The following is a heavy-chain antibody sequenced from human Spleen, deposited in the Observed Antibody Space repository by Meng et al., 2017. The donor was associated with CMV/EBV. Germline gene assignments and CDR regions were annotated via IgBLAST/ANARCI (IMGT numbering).Heavy chain of an antibody. CDR2: IIPIFGTA. D-gene: IGHD1-26*01. Sequence: SVKVSCKASGYTFTGYYMHWVRQAPGQGLEWMGGIIPIFGTANYAQKFQGRVTITTDESTSTAYMELSSLRSEDTAVYYCARAFGIVGATDNGMDAWGQGTTVTVSS. CDR1: GYTFTGYY. J-gene: IGHJ6*02. V-gene: IGHV1-69*05. CDR3: ARAFGIVGATDNGMDA.